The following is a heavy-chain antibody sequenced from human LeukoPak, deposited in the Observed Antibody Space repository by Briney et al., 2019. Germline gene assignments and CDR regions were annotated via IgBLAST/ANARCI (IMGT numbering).Heavy chain of an antibody. J-gene: IGHJ4*02. D-gene: IGHD1-26*01. V-gene: IGHV3-21*01. Sequence: PGGSLRLSCAASGFTFSSYSMNWVRQAPGKGLEWVSSISSSSSYIYYADSVEGRFTISRDNAKNSLYLQMNSLRAEDTAVYYCARVLSGSYRKLDYWGQGTLVTVSS. CDR1: GFTFSSYS. CDR3: ARVLSGSYRKLDY. CDR2: ISSSSSYI.